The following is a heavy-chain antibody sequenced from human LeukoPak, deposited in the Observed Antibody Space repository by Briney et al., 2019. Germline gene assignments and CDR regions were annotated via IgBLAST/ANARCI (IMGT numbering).Heavy chain of an antibody. CDR1: GGTFSSYA. D-gene: IGHD3-10*01. J-gene: IGHJ6*02. Sequence: SVNVSCKASGGTFSSYAISWVRQAPGQGLEWMGGIIPIFGTANYAQKFQGRVTITADESTSTAYMELSSLRSEDTAVYYCARDLLVRGVIILTDYYYYGMDVWGQGTTVTVSS. V-gene: IGHV1-69*13. CDR3: ARDLLVRGVIILTDYYYYGMDV. CDR2: IIPIFGTA.